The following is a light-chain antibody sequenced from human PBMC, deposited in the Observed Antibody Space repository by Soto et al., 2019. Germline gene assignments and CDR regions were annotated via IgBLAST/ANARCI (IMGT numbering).Light chain of an antibody. CDR3: QQYDNWPPVT. Sequence: EVVMTQSPATLSVSPGERATLSCRASQSVSSNLAWYQQKTGQAPRLLLYGASTRATGVPARFSGSGSGTGFTLTISSLQSEGCAVYYCQQYDNWPPVTFGQGTRLEIK. CDR1: QSVSSN. V-gene: IGKV3-15*01. J-gene: IGKJ5*01. CDR2: GAS.